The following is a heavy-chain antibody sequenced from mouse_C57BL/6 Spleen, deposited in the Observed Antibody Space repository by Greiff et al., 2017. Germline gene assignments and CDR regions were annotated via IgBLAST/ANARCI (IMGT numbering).Heavy chain of an antibody. J-gene: IGHJ1*03. Sequence: QVQLQQPGAELVKPGASVKLSCKASGYTFTSYWMHWVKQRPGQGLEWIGMIHPNSGSTNYNEKFKSKATLTVDKSSSTSYMQLSSLTSEDSAVYYCARCYGSSYWYFDFWGTGTTVTVSS. CDR2: IHPNSGST. D-gene: IGHD1-1*01. V-gene: IGHV1-64*01. CDR3: ARCYGSSYWYFDF. CDR1: GYTFTSYW.